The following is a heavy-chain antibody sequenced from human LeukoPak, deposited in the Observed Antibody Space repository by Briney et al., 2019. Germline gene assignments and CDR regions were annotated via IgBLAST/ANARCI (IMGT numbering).Heavy chain of an antibody. Sequence: GGSLRLSCAASGFTFSSYWMSWVRQAPGKGLEWVANIKQDGSEKYYVDSVKGRFTISRDNSKNTLYLQMNSLRAEDTAVYYCAKDRWYSSGWYKPLFDYWGQGTLVTVSS. CDR1: GFTFSSYW. CDR2: IKQDGSEK. D-gene: IGHD6-19*01. V-gene: IGHV3-7*01. CDR3: AKDRWYSSGWYKPLFDY. J-gene: IGHJ4*02.